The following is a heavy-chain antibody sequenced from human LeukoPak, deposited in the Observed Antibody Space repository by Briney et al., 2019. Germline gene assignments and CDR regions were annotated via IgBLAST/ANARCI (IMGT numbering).Heavy chain of an antibody. CDR2: INHSGST. V-gene: IGHV4-34*01. J-gene: IGHJ6*02. D-gene: IGHD6-19*01. CDR1: GGSFSGYC. Sequence: SETLSLTCTVYGGSFSGYCWSWIRQPPGKGLEWIGEINHSGSTNYNPSLKSRVTISVDTSKKQFSLKLSSVTAADTAVYYCARDSVAGSYYYGMDVWGQGTTVTVSS. CDR3: ARDSVAGSYYYGMDV.